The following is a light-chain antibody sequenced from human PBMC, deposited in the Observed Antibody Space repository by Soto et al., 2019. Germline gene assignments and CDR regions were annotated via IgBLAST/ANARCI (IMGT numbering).Light chain of an antibody. J-gene: IGKJ5*01. CDR3: QQRSNWPPVIT. V-gene: IGKV3-11*01. CDR2: DAS. CDR1: QSFSGY. Sequence: EIVLTQSPATLSLSPGERATLSCRASQSFSGYLAWYQQKPGQAPRLLIYDASKRATDIPARFSGWGSGTVFTLTISGLEPEDFAVYYCQQRSNWPPVITFGQGTRLEIK.